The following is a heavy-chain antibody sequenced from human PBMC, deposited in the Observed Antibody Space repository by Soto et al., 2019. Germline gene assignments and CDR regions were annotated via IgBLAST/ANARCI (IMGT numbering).Heavy chain of an antibody. J-gene: IGHJ6*02. D-gene: IGHD1-1*01. Sequence: QVQLQESGPGLVKPSETLSLTCTVSGGSISSYYWSWIRQPPGKGLEWIGYIYYSGSTNYNPSLKSRVTVSVDTSKNQFSLKLRSVAAADTAVCYCARDNWNDGFYYCGMDVWGQGTTVTVSS. CDR2: IYYSGST. CDR1: GGSISSYY. CDR3: ARDNWNDGFYYCGMDV. V-gene: IGHV4-59*01.